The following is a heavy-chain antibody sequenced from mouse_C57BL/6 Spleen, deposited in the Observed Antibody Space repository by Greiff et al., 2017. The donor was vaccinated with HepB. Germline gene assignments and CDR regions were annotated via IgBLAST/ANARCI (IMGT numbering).Heavy chain of an antibody. CDR2: IYPGSGST. V-gene: IGHV1-55*01. CDR1: GYTFTSYW. J-gene: IGHJ3*01. CDR3: ARSGAAWFAY. D-gene: IGHD3-1*01. Sequence: VQLQQSGAELVKPGASVKMCCKASGYTFTSYWITWVKQRPGQGLEWIGDIYPGSGSTNYNEKFKSKATLTVDTSSSTAYMQLSSLTSEDSAVYYCARSGAAWFAYWGQRTLVTVSA.